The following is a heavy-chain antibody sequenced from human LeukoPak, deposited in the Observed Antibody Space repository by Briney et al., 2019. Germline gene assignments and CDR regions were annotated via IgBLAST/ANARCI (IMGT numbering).Heavy chain of an antibody. CDR3: ARDRSSSWEGGNWFDP. D-gene: IGHD6-13*01. Sequence: APVKVSCKASGYTFTSYYMHWVRQARGQGLEWMGIINPSGGSTSYAQKFQGRVTMTRDTSTSTVYMELSSLRSEDTAVYYCARDRSSSWEGGNWFDPWGQGTLVTVSS. V-gene: IGHV1-46*01. CDR1: GYTFTSYY. CDR2: INPSGGST. J-gene: IGHJ5*02.